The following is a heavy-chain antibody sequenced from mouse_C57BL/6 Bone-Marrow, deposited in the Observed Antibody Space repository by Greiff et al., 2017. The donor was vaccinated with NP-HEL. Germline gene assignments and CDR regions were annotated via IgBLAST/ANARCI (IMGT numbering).Heavy chain of an antibody. D-gene: IGHD2-4*01. CDR3: AKAYYDYDGFAY. CDR2: INPYNGGT. Sequence: EVQLQQSGPVLVKPGASVKMSCKASGYTFPDYYMNWVKQSHGKSLEWIGVINPYNGGTSYNQKFKGKATLTVDKSSSTAYMELNSLTSEDSAVYYCAKAYYDYDGFAYWGQGTLVTVSA. V-gene: IGHV1-19*01. J-gene: IGHJ3*01. CDR1: GYTFPDYY.